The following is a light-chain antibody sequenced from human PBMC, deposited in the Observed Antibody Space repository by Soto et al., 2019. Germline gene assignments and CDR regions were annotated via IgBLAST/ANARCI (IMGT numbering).Light chain of an antibody. Sequence: VFTQAPVTLSLSPGERATLSCSSSQSVSSSYLAWYQQKPGQAPRLLIYGASSRATGIPDRFSGSGSGTDFTLTISRLEPEDFAVYYCQQYGSSPWTFGQGTKVAIK. CDR3: QQYGSSPWT. J-gene: IGKJ1*01. CDR2: GAS. V-gene: IGKV3-20*01. CDR1: QSVSSSY.